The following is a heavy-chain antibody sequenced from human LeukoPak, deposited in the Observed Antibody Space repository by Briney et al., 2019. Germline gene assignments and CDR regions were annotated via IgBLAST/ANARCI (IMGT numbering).Heavy chain of an antibody. V-gene: IGHV4-39*02. CDR3: ARDRRGYDYRPAFDI. CDR2: IYYGENT. Sequence: SETLSLTCTVSGGSISSGPYYWGWIRQPPGKGLEWIGNIYYGENTYYNPSLKSRVTISVDTSKNQFSLKLSSVTAEDTAVYYCARDRRGYDYRPAFDIWGQGTMVTVSS. CDR1: GGSISSGPYY. D-gene: IGHD5-12*01. J-gene: IGHJ3*02.